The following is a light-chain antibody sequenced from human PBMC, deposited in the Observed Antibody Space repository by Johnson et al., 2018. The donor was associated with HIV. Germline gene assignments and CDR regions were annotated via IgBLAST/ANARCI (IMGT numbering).Light chain of an antibody. J-gene: IGLJ1*01. CDR1: SSNIGNNY. V-gene: IGLV1-51*01. CDR2: DNN. Sequence: QSVLTQPPSVSAAPGQKVTISCSGSSSNIGNNYVSWYQQLPGTAPKLLIYDNNKRPSGIPDRISGSKSGTSATLGITGRQTGDEADYYCGTWDSGLSAGHVFGTGTKVTVL. CDR3: GTWDSGLSAGHV.